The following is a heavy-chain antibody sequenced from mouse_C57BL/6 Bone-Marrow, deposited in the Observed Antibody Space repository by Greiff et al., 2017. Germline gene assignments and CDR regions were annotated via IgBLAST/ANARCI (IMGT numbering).Heavy chain of an antibody. CDR2: IDPENGDT. Sequence: VQLKQSGAELVRPGASVKLSCTASGFNIKDDYMHWVKQRPEQGLEWIGWIDPENGDTEYASKFQGKATITADTYSNTADLQLSSLTSEDTAVYYSTTAVDYWGRGTTLTVSS. CDR3: TTAVDY. V-gene: IGHV14-4*01. CDR1: GFNIKDDY. J-gene: IGHJ2*01.